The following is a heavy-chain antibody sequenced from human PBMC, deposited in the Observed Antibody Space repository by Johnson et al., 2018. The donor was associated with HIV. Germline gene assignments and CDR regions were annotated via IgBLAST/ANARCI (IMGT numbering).Heavy chain of an antibody. J-gene: IGHJ3*02. V-gene: IGHV3-33*01. CDR2: IWFDGSKK. D-gene: IGHD4-23*01. CDR1: GVSFSDYA. CDR3: ARESRTTVVIRGGAFDI. Sequence: QVHLVESGGGVVQSGRSLRLSCAASGVSFSDYAMHWVRQAPGKGLEWVAVIWFDGSKKYYTDSVKGRFTISRDNSKNTLFLQMNSLRAEDTAVYYCARESRTTVVIRGGAFDIWGQGTMVTVSS.